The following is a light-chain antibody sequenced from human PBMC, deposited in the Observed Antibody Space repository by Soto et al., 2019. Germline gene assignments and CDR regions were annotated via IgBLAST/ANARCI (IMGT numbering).Light chain of an antibody. Sequence: VMTQSPATLSVSPGERATLSCRASQSISSNLAWYQQKLGQAPRLFIFRASSRATGVPARFSGSGSGTEFNMTISSLQSEDFAVYYCQQSYSTHTFGQGTKLEIK. CDR1: QSISSN. V-gene: IGKV3-15*01. CDR3: QQSYSTHT. CDR2: RAS. J-gene: IGKJ2*01.